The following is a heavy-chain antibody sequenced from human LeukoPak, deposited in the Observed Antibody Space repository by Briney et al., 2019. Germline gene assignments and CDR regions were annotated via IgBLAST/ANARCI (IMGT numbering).Heavy chain of an antibody. CDR1: GFTFSSYD. CDR2: IGTAGDT. J-gene: IGHJ4*02. D-gene: IGHD1-26*01. Sequence: GGSLRLSCAASGFTFSSYDMHWVRQATGKGLEWVSVIGTAGDTYYPGSVKGRFTISRENAKNSLYLQMNSLRAGDTAVYYCARAGSGGSYYNWGQGTLVTVSS. CDR3: ARAGSGGSYYN. V-gene: IGHV3-13*01.